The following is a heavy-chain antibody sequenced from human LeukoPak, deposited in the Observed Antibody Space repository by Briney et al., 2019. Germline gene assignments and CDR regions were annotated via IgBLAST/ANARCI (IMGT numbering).Heavy chain of an antibody. D-gene: IGHD1-1*01. Sequence: PGGSLRLSCAASGFTFSSYSMNWVRQAPGKGLEWVSSISSSSSYIYYADSVKGRFTISRDNAKNSLYLQMNSPRAEDTAVYYCARDRVHRFDYWGQGTLVTVSS. CDR3: ARDRVHRFDY. CDR1: GFTFSSYS. CDR2: ISSSSSYI. V-gene: IGHV3-21*01. J-gene: IGHJ4*02.